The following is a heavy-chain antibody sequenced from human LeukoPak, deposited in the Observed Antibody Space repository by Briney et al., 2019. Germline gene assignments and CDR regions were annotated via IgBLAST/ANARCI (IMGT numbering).Heavy chain of an antibody. CDR3: ARVGDDSSGYYLPSNLDY. CDR1: GYIFTSYG. Sequence: ASVKVSCKASGYIFTSYGISWVRQAPGQGLEWMGWISAYNGNTNYAQKLQGRVTMTTDTSTSTAYMELRSLRSDDTAVYYCARVGDDSSGYYLPSNLDYWGQGTLVTVSS. D-gene: IGHD3-22*01. V-gene: IGHV1-18*01. CDR2: ISAYNGNT. J-gene: IGHJ4*02.